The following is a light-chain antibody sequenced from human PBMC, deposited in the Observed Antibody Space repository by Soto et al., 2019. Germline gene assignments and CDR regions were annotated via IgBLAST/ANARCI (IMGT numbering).Light chain of an antibody. CDR2: DDS. Sequence: QSVLTQPASVSGSPGQSITISCTGTSSDVGGYNYVSWYRQHPGRATKLMNYDDSNRPSGVYNRNSGSKSGNKASQTISGLQAEDEADYYCSSYTRSSTYVFGTGPRSPS. CDR1: SSDVGGYNY. J-gene: IGLJ1*01. CDR3: SSYTRSSTYV. V-gene: IGLV2-14*01.